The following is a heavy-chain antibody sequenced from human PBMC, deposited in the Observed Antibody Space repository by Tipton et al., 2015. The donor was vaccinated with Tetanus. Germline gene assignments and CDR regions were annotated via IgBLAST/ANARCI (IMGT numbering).Heavy chain of an antibody. J-gene: IGHJ3*01. D-gene: IGHD3-16*01. CDR1: GDSVSSNTDA. Sequence: GLVKPSQTLSLTCAISGDSVSSNTDAWNWIRQSPSRGLEWLGRTYYRSKWYNDYALSVKSRITINPDTSKNQFSLQLKSVTPEDTAMYYCGGDSGLGLDAFDVWGRGTMVTASS. CDR3: GGDSGLGLDAFDV. V-gene: IGHV6-1*01. CDR2: TYYRSKWYN.